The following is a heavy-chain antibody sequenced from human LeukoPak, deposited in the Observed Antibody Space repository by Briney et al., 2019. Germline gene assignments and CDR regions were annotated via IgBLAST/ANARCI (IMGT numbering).Heavy chain of an antibody. CDR3: ARDRTGYDILTGSLSIDY. D-gene: IGHD3-9*01. CDR2: IIPILGIA. Sequence: ASVKVSCKASGGTFSSYAISWVRQAPGQGLEWMGRIIPILGIANYAQKFQGRVTITADKSTSTAYMELSSLRSEDTAVYYCARDRTGYDILTGSLSIDYWGQGTLVTVSS. J-gene: IGHJ4*02. V-gene: IGHV1-69*04. CDR1: GGTFSSYA.